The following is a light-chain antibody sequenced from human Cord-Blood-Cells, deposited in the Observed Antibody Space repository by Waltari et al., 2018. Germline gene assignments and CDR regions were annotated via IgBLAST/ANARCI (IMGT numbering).Light chain of an antibody. CDR2: DAS. Sequence: DIQMTQSPSTLSASVGDRVTITCRASQSISSWLAWYQQKPGKAPKLLIYDASSLESGVSSRFSGSGSGTEFTLTISSLQPEDFATYYCQQYNSYSWTFGQGTKVEIK. CDR3: QQYNSYSWT. CDR1: QSISSW. J-gene: IGKJ1*01. V-gene: IGKV1-5*01.